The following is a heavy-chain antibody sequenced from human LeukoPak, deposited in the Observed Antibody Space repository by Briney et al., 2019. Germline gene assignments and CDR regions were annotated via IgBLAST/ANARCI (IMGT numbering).Heavy chain of an antibody. J-gene: IGHJ4*02. V-gene: IGHV1-18*01. CDR1: GYTFTSYG. D-gene: IGHD3-16*01. CDR3: ARESGYDYVWGSRYFDY. CDR2: ICAYNGNT. Sequence: ASVKVSCKASGYTFTSYGISWVRQAPGQGLEWMGWICAYNGNTNYAQKLQGRVTMTTDTSTSTAYMELRSLRSDDTAVYYCARESGYDYVWGSRYFDYWGQGTLVTVSS.